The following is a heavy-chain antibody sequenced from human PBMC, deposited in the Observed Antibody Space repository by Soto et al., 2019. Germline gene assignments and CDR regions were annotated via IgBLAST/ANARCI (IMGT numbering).Heavy chain of an antibody. J-gene: IGHJ6*02. CDR1: GFTFSIYA. D-gene: IGHD3-3*01. CDR3: AKEVGTGYDFWSGYSKTYYYYGMDV. CDR2: VDSSGRA. Sequence: GGSLRLSCAASGFTFSIYAMSWVRQAPGKGPEWVSLVDSSGRAFYTDPVKGRFTISRDNSKNTLYLQMNSLRAEDTAVYYCAKEVGTGYDFWSGYSKTYYYYGMDVWGQGTTVTVSS. V-gene: IGHV3-23*01.